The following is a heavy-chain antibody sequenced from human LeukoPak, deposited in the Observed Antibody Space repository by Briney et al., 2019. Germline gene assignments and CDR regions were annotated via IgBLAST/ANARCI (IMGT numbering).Heavy chain of an antibody. V-gene: IGHV1-46*01. D-gene: IGHD2-21*01. CDR1: GYTFTRYY. Sequence: ASVKVSCKASGYTFTRYYMHWVRQAPGQGLEWMGMINPSGGDTTYAQKLQGRVTMTRDTSTSTVYMELSSLRSEDTAVYYCARENGGEDYWGQGILVTVSS. CDR2: INPSGGDT. CDR3: ARENGGEDY. J-gene: IGHJ4*02.